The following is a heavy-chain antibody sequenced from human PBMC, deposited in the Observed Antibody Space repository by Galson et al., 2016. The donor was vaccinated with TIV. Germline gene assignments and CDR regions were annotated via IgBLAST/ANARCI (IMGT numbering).Heavy chain of an antibody. Sequence: SVKVSCKASGGIFNSYGISWVRQAPGQGLEWMGGIIAIFGTTNYAQKFQGRVTITTDEPTSTVYMELSSLRSDDTAVYYCARGRTYFNSDMDVWGKGTTVTVS. V-gene: IGHV1-69*05. J-gene: IGHJ6*03. CDR2: IIAIFGTT. CDR3: ARGRTYFNSDMDV. CDR1: GGIFNSYG. D-gene: IGHD3-9*01.